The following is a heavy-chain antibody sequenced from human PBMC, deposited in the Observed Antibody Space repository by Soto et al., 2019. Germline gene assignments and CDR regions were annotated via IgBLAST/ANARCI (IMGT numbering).Heavy chain of an antibody. CDR1: GFTFTIYW. V-gene: IGHV3-7*03. J-gene: IGHJ5*02. CDR3: ARDRDIVGQFDA. CDR2: IKEDGSEK. D-gene: IGHD2-15*01. Sequence: EVQLVDSGGGLVQPGGSLRLSCAASGFTFTIYWMSWVRQAPGKGLEWVANIKEDGSEKNYVDSVKGRFTISRDNAHNSLYLQMNSLRGEDTAVYYCARDRDIVGQFDAWGQGTLVTVSS.